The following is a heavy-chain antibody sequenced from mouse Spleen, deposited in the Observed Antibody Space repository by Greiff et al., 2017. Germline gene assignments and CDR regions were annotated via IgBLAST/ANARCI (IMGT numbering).Heavy chain of an antibody. CDR1: GFSLTSYA. CDR3: ARGGNYDYDGYAMDY. D-gene: IGHD2-4*01. CDR2: IWTGGGT. Sequence: QVQLQQSGPGLVAPSQSLSITCTVSGFSLTSYAISWVRQPPGKGLEWLGVIWTGGGTNYNSALKSRLSISKDNSKSQVFFKMNSLQADDTAIYYCARGGNYDYDGYAMDYWGQGTSVTVSS. V-gene: IGHV2-9-1*01. J-gene: IGHJ4*01.